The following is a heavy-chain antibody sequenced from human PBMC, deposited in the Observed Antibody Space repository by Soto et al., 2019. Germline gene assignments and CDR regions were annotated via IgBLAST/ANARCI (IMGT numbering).Heavy chain of an antibody. CDR2: INHSGST. CDR3: ARGRRLWWWASRFDP. J-gene: IGHJ5*02. V-gene: IGHV4-34*01. D-gene: IGHD2-21*01. Sequence: QVQLQQWGAGLLKPSETLSLTCAVYGGSFSGYYWSWIRQPPGKGLEWIGEINHSGSTNYNPSLKSRVTISVDTSKNQFSLKLSSVTAADTAVYYCARGRRLWWWASRFDPWGQGTLVTVSS. CDR1: GGSFSGYY.